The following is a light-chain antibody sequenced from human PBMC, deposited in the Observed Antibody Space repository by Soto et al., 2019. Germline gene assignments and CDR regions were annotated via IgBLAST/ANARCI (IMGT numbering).Light chain of an antibody. CDR3: QQGSSFPWT. V-gene: IGKV1-12*01. Sequence: DIQMTQSPSSVSASVGDRVTITCRASQGIDNWLAWYQQKPGKAPKLLIYAASTLQSGVPSRFSGSGSGTDFTFTISSLQTEDFATYYCQQGSSFPWTFGQGTKVEIK. CDR1: QGIDNW. CDR2: AAS. J-gene: IGKJ1*01.